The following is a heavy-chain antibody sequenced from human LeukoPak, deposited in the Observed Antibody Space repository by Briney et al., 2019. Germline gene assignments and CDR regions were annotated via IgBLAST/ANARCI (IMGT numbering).Heavy chain of an antibody. Sequence: GSLRLSCAAFGFTFSSYAMNWVRQAPGKGLEWVSGISGSDDSTYYADSVKGRFTISRDISRNTLYLQMNSLRAEDTAVYYCAKDSGHSSSWYYWGQGTLVTVSS. CDR1: GFTFSSYA. J-gene: IGHJ4*02. D-gene: IGHD6-13*01. CDR2: ISGSDDST. CDR3: AKDSGHSSSWYY. V-gene: IGHV3-23*01.